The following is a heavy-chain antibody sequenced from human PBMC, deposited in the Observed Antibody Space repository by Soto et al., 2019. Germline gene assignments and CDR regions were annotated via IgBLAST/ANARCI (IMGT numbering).Heavy chain of an antibody. CDR2: IKQDGSEK. CDR1: GFTLSSYC. D-gene: IGHD6-13*01. V-gene: IGHV3-7*03. J-gene: IGHJ5*02. Sequence: XDFLGLCFAASGFTLSSYCMGGFRKAPGKGLEWVANIKQDGSEKYYVDSVKGRFTISRDNAKNSLYLQMNSLRAEDTAVYYCARDTGQQLVEGWFDPWGQGPLVTVSS. CDR3: ARDTGQQLVEGWFDP.